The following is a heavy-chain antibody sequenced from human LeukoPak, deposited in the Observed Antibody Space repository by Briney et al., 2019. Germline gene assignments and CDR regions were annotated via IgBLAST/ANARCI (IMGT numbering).Heavy chain of an antibody. CDR3: AREGSSSSGEYNWFDP. J-gene: IGHJ5*02. D-gene: IGHD6-6*01. CDR1: GGSFSGYY. Sequence: SETLSLTCAVYGGSFSGYYWSWIRQPPGKGPEWIGEINHSGSTNYNPSLKSRVTISVDTSKNQFSLKLSSVTAADTAVYYCAREGSSSSGEYNWFDPWGQGTLVTVSS. CDR2: INHSGST. V-gene: IGHV4-34*01.